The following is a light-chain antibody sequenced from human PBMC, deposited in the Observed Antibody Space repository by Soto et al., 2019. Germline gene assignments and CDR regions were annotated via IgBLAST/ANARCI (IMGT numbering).Light chain of an antibody. CDR2: GNS. CDR1: SSNIGGGYD. CDR3: QSYDRSLSGSV. J-gene: IGLJ2*01. Sequence: QSVLTQPPSVSGAPVQRVTISCTGSSSNIGGGYDVPWYQHLPGTAPKLIIYGNSNRPSGVPDRFSGSKSGTSASLAITGLQAEEEAAYYCQSYDRSLSGSVFGGGTQRTVL. V-gene: IGLV1-40*01.